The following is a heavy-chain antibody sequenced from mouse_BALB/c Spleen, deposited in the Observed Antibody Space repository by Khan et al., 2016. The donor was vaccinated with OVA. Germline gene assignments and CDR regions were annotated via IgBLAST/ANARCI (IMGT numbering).Heavy chain of an antibody. CDR2: IDPSDSET. V-gene: IGHV1-61*01. Sequence: QVQLQQPGAELVRPGASVKLSCKASGYTFTSYWMNWVKQRPGHGLEWIGRIDPSDSETHYNQMFKDKATLNVAKSSSKAYMQLSSLTSEDSAVDYCTRREKYGYDPSWFAYWGQGTLVTVSA. CDR1: GYTFTSYW. CDR3: TRREKYGYDPSWFAY. J-gene: IGHJ3*01. D-gene: IGHD2-2*01.